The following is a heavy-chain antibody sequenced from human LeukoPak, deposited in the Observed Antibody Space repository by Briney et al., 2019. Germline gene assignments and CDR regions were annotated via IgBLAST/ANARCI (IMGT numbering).Heavy chain of an antibody. J-gene: IGHJ4*02. Sequence: HPGGSLRLSCAASGFIPTSHGMSWVRQAPGRGLEWVSTVSSRMGTFYTDSVKGRFITSRDTSKNTLLLQMNSLRAEDTAVYYCATTRPYGTTWAGAFEDWGQGTPVTVSS. V-gene: IGHV3-23*01. CDR3: ATTRPYGTTWAGAFED. CDR1: GFIPTSHG. CDR2: VSSRMGT. D-gene: IGHD6-19*01.